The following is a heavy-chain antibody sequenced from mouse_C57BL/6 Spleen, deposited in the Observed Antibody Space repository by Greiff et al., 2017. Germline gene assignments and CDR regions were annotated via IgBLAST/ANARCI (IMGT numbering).Heavy chain of an antibody. V-gene: IGHV1-50*01. CDR3: AKTAQATGGFAY. D-gene: IGHD3-2*02. CDR1: GYTFTSYW. Sequence: QVQLQQPGAELVKPGASVKLSCKASGYTFTSYWMQWVKQRPGQGLEWIGEIDPSDSYTNYNKKFKGKATMTVDTSSSTAYMQLSSLTSEDSAVYYCAKTAQATGGFAYWGQGTLVTVSA. CDR2: IDPSDSYT. J-gene: IGHJ3*01.